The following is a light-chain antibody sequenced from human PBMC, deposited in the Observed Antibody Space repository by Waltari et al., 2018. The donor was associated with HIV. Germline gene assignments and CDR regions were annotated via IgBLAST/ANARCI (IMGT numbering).Light chain of an antibody. Sequence: SYGVSQPPSVSVSPGQTASITCSGDNLGDQYTSWYQQRPRQPPVLVIYQNNKRPAGIPDRFSASNSWNTATLTIRGSQAMDEADYYCQAWDNSAAWVFGGGTKLTVL. CDR2: QNN. CDR1: NLGDQY. J-gene: IGLJ3*02. CDR3: QAWDNSAAWV. V-gene: IGLV3-1*01.